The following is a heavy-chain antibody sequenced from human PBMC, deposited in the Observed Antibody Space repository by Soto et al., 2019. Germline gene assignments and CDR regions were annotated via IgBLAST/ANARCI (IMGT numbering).Heavy chain of an antibody. D-gene: IGHD1-1*01. CDR1: GGSISSTDFY. V-gene: IGHV4-31*03. CDR2: IYYSGST. Sequence: QVQMQESGPGLVKPSQTLSLTCTVSGGSISSTDFYWSWIRQHPGEGLEWIGYIYYSGSTYYNPSLKRRVTISVDTSKNQFSLELSSVTAADTAVYYCARISKLTNYYYFAMDVWGQGTTVTVSS. J-gene: IGHJ6*02. CDR3: ARISKLTNYYYFAMDV.